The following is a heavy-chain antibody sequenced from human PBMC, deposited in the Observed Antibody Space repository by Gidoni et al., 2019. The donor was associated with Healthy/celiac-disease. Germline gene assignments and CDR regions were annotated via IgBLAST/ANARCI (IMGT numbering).Heavy chain of an antibody. Sequence: EVQLLESGGGLVQPGGSLRLSCAASGFTFSSYAMSWVRQAPGKGLEWVSAISGSGGSTYYADSVKGRFTISRDNSKNTLYLQMNSLRAEDTAVYYCAKDNRDSGSYSDAFDIWGQGTMVTVSS. V-gene: IGHV3-23*01. CDR3: AKDNRDSGSYSDAFDI. CDR1: GFTFSSYA. CDR2: ISGSGGST. J-gene: IGHJ3*02. D-gene: IGHD1-26*01.